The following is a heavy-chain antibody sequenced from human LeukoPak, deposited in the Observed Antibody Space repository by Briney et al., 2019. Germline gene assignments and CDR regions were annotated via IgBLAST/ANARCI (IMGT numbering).Heavy chain of an antibody. J-gene: IGHJ5*02. CDR1: GGSFSGYY. CDR3: ARGATYYYDSSGFDP. CDR2: INHSGST. V-gene: IGHV4-34*01. Sequence: SETLSLTCAVYGGSFSGYYWSWIRQPPGKGLEWIGEINHSGSTNYNPSLKSRVTIPVDTSKNQFSLKLSSVTAADTAVYYCARGATYYYDSSGFDPWGQGTLVTVSS. D-gene: IGHD3-22*01.